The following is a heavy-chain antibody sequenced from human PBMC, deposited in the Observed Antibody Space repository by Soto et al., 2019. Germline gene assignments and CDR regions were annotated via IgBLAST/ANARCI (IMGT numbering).Heavy chain of an antibody. J-gene: IGHJ6*02. D-gene: IGHD1-1*01. CDR3: AKATGYYYYYGMDV. CDR1: GFTFSSYA. Sequence: GGSLRLSCAASGFTFSSYAMRWVRQAPGKGLEWVSAISGSGGSTYYADSVKGRFTISRDNSKNTLYLQMNSLRAEDTAVYYCAKATGYYYYYGMDVWGQGTTVTVSS. CDR2: ISGSGGST. V-gene: IGHV3-23*01.